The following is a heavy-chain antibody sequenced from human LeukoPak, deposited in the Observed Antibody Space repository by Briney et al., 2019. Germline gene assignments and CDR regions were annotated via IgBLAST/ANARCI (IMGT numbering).Heavy chain of an antibody. CDR2: INPSGGST. Sequence: ASVTVSCKASGYTFTSYYMHWVRQAPGQGLEWMGIINPSGGSTSYAQKFQGRVTMTRDTSTSTVYMELSSLRSEDTAVYYCARAGYSYVSFKGYYYYYMDVWGKGTTVTISS. CDR3: ARAGYSYVSFKGYYYYYMDV. J-gene: IGHJ6*03. D-gene: IGHD5-18*01. V-gene: IGHV1-46*01. CDR1: GYTFTSYY.